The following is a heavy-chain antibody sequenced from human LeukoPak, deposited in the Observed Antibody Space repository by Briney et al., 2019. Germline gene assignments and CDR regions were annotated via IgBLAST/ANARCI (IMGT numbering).Heavy chain of an antibody. D-gene: IGHD1-26*01. Sequence: GGSLRLSCAASGFTFSRYGMHWVRQAPGKGLEWVAVISYDGGNKYYEDSVKGRFTISRDNSKNTLSLQMNSLRAEDTAVYYCARDRALMGATPFDYWGQGTLVTVSS. V-gene: IGHV3-30*03. CDR3: ARDRALMGATPFDY. J-gene: IGHJ4*02. CDR1: GFTFSRYG. CDR2: ISYDGGNK.